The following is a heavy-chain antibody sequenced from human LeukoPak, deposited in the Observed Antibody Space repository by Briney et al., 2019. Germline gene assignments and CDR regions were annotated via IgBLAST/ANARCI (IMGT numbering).Heavy chain of an antibody. Sequence: SETLSLTCAVPGGSFSGYYWSWIRQPPGKGLEWIGEINHSGSTNYNPSLKSRVTISVDTSKNQFSLKLSSVTAADTAVYYCARALAALDYWGQGTLVTVSS. J-gene: IGHJ4*02. D-gene: IGHD6-6*01. V-gene: IGHV4-34*01. CDR1: GGSFSGYY. CDR3: ARALAALDY. CDR2: INHSGST.